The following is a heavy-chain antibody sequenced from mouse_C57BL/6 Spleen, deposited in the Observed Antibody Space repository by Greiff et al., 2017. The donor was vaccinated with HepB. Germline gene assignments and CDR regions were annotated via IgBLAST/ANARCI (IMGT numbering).Heavy chain of an antibody. CDR2: ILPGSGST. CDR3: ARGDFFGYGSSYYWYFDV. J-gene: IGHJ1*03. V-gene: IGHV1-9*01. CDR1: GYTFTGYW. D-gene: IGHD1-1*01. Sequence: QVQLQQSGAELMKPGASVKLSCKATGYTFTGYWIEWVKQRPGHGLEWIGEILPGSGSTNYNEKFKGKATFTADTSSNTAYMQLSSLTTEDSAIYYCARGDFFGYGSSYYWYFDVWGTGTTVTVSS.